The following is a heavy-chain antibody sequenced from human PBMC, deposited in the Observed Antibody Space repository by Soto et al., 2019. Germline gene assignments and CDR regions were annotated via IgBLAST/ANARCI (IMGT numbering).Heavy chain of an antibody. CDR2: IKSKTDGGTT. CDR3: ARESNQLNWFDP. V-gene: IGHV3-15*01. D-gene: IGHD4-4*01. Sequence: GGSLRLSCAASGFTFTNAWMSWVRQAPGKGLEWVGRIKSKTDGGTTDYAAPVNARFTISRDDSKNTLYLQMNSLKTDDTAVYYCARESNQLNWFDPWGQGTLVTVSS. CDR1: GFTFTNAW. J-gene: IGHJ5*02.